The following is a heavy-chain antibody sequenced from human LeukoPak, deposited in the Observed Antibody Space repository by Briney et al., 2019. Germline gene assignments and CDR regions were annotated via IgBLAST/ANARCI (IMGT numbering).Heavy chain of an antibody. CDR2: IYYSGST. J-gene: IGHJ3*02. V-gene: IGHV4-59*08. D-gene: IGHD3-22*01. Sequence: SETLSLTCTVSGGSISSYYWSWIRQPPGKGLEWIGYIYYSGSTNYNPSLKSRVTISVDTSKNQFSLKLSSVTAADTAVYYCARLITYYYDSSGYLDAFDIWGRGTMVTVSS. CDR1: GGSISSYY. CDR3: ARLITYYYDSSGYLDAFDI.